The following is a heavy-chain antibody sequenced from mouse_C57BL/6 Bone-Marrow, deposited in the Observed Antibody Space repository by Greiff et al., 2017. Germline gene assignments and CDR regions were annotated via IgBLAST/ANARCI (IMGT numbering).Heavy chain of an antibody. CDR1: GYSFTDYN. CDR3: ARKRTYDYDGYWYFDV. D-gene: IGHD2-4*01. Sequence: EVQLQQSGPELVKPGASVKISCKASGYSFTDYNMNWVKQSNGKSLEWIGVINPNYGTTSYNQKFKGKATLTVDQSSSTAYMQLNSLTSEDSAVYYCARKRTYDYDGYWYFDVWGTGTTVTVSS. CDR2: INPNYGTT. V-gene: IGHV1-39*01. J-gene: IGHJ1*03.